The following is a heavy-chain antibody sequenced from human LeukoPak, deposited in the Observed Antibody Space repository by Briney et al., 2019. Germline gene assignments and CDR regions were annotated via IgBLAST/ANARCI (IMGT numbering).Heavy chain of an antibody. CDR1: GYSISSGYY. J-gene: IGHJ3*02. V-gene: IGHV4-38-2*02. CDR3: ARDSRRELLHAFDI. Sequence: SETLSLTCTVSGYSISSGYYWGWIRQPPGKGLEWIGSIYHSGSTNYNPSLKSRVTISVDTSKNQFSLKLSSVTAADTAVYYCARDSRRELLHAFDIWGQGTMVTVSS. D-gene: IGHD1-26*01. CDR2: IYHSGST.